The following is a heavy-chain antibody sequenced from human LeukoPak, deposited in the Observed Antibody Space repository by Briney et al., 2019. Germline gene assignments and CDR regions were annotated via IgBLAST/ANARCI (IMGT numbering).Heavy chain of an antibody. CDR2: IRYDGSNK. CDR1: GFTFSSYG. Sequence: GGSLRLSCAASGFTFSSYGMHWVRQAPGKGLEWVAFIRYDGSNKYYADSVKGRFTISRDNSKNTLYLQMNSLRAEDTAVYYCARDQGRSGVGAYYEYYFDYWGQGTLVTVSS. V-gene: IGHV3-30*02. D-gene: IGHD1-26*01. CDR3: ARDQGRSGVGAYYEYYFDY. J-gene: IGHJ4*02.